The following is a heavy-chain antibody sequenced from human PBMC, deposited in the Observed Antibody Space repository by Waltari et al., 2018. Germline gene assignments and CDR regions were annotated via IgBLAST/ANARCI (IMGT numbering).Heavy chain of an antibody. V-gene: IGHV1-69-2*01. J-gene: IGHJ4*02. CDR3: APLPGGSGQTFDY. CDR1: GYTFMESF. D-gene: IGHD3-10*01. CDR2: SDPEDGET. Sequence: EVELVQSGAEVKKPGATVKISCKASGYTFMESFMHWVQQAPGKGLEWMGRSDPEDGETVYSEKYQGRVTITAETSTDTAYMELSSLTSGDTAVYYCAPLPGGSGQTFDYWGQGTLVTVSS.